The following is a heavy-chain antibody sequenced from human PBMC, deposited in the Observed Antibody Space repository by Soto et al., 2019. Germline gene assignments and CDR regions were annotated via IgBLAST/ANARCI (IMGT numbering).Heavy chain of an antibody. CDR1: GYTFTGYY. CDR2: INPNSGGT. V-gene: IGHV1-2*02. D-gene: IGHD6-19*01. CDR3: ARGDGIGWYFGYSGNWFDP. Sequence: ASVKVSCKASGYTFTGYYMHWVRQAPGQGLEWMGWINPNSGGTNYAQKFQGRVTMTRDTSISTAYMELSRLRSDDTAVYYCARGDGIGWYFGYSGNWFDPWGQGTLVTVSS. J-gene: IGHJ5*02.